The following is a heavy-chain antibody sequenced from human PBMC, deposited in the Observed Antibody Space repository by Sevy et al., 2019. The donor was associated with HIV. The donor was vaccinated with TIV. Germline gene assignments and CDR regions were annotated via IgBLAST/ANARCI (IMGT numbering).Heavy chain of an antibody. CDR2: INGNGGRT. Sequence: GGSLRLSCAASGFSFTWYWMSWVRQAPGKGLEWVSGINGNGGRTGYADSVKGRFTISRDNAKNSLHLQMNSLRAEDTALYYCAREGDTSGWNDLYYFDYWGQGTPVTVSS. CDR1: GFSFTWYW. D-gene: IGHD6-19*01. V-gene: IGHV3-20*04. J-gene: IGHJ4*02. CDR3: AREGDTSGWNDLYYFDY.